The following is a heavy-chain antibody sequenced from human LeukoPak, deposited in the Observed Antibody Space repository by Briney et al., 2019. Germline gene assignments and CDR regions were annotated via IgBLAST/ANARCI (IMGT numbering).Heavy chain of an antibody. CDR1: GFSFSDYY. V-gene: IGHV4-38-2*01. D-gene: IGHD6-19*01. CDR2: IYHSGST. Sequence: GSLRLSCAASGFSFSDYYMSWIRQPPGKGLEWIGSIYHSGSTYYNPSLKSRVTISVDTSKNQFSLKLSSVTAADTAVYYCARAGYSSGWYGLFDYWGQGTLVTVSS. J-gene: IGHJ4*02. CDR3: ARAGYSSGWYGLFDY.